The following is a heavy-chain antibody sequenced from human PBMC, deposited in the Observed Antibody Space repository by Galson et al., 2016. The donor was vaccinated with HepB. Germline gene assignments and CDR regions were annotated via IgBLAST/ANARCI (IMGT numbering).Heavy chain of an antibody. CDR2: IYYSGNT. CDR1: GGSVRSATYY. Sequence: ETLSLTCTVSGGSVRSATYYWSWIRQPPGKGLEWIGYIYYSGNTNYNPSLKSRVTISLDTSKNQFSLKLSSVTAADTALYFCARERTFISPWGQGTLVTVSS. V-gene: IGHV4-61*01. J-gene: IGHJ5*02. CDR3: ARERTFISP. D-gene: IGHD3-10*01.